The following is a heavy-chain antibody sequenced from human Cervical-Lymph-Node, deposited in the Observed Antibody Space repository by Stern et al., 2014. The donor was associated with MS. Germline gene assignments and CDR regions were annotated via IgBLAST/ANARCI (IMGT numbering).Heavy chain of an antibody. CDR2: IYTDGGT. Sequence: EVQLVESGGGLIQPGGSLRLSCAASGFTVSSNYMSWVRQSPGTGLQWVSLIYTDGGTYYADSVKGRFTISRDHSKNTLYLQMNSLGAEDTALYYCARAIFGVVTPTMAPDAFDIWGQGTMVTVSS. CDR1: GFTVSSNY. V-gene: IGHV3-53*01. CDR3: ARAIFGVVTPTMAPDAFDI. J-gene: IGHJ3*02. D-gene: IGHD3-3*01.